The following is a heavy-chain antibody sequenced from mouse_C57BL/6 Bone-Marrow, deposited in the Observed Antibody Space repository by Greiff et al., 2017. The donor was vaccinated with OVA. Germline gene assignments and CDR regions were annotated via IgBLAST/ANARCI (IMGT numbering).Heavy chain of an antibody. CDR3: ESRNDGSSDWYFDV. CDR2: IDPGSGST. V-gene: IGHV1-55*01. Sequence: QVQLQQPGAELVKPGASVKMSCKASGYTFTSYWITWVKQRPGQGLEWIGDIDPGSGSTNYNEKFKSKATLTVDTSSSTAYMQLSSLTSEDSAVYDCESRNDGSSDWYFDVGGTGTTVTVSS. D-gene: IGHD1-1*01. CDR1: GYTFTSYW. J-gene: IGHJ1*03.